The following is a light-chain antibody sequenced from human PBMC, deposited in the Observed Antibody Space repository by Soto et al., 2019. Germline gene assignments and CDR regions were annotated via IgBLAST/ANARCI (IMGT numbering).Light chain of an antibody. CDR3: QQYGSSPWP. CDR1: QSVSNNY. Sequence: EIVLTQSPGTLSLSPGERATLSCRASQSVSNNYLAWYQQKPGQSPRLLIYGASSRAAGIPDRFSGSGSGTDFTLTISRLEPEDFAVYYCQQYGSSPWPFGQGTKVKIK. CDR2: GAS. J-gene: IGKJ1*01. V-gene: IGKV3-20*01.